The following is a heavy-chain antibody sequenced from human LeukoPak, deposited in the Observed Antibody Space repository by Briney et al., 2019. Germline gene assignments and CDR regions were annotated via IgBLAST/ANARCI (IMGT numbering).Heavy chain of an antibody. CDR2: ISGSGDTT. CDR3: AKPLGVTMLGFDY. J-gene: IGHJ4*02. D-gene: IGHD3-10*02. V-gene: IGHV3-23*01. CDR1: GFTFSNYA. Sequence: PGGSLRLSCAVSGFTFSNYAMSWVRQAPGKGLEWVSGISGSGDTTRYADSVKGRFTISRDNSNNTLYLQLDSLKAEDTAVYYCAKPLGVTMLGFDYWGQGTLVTVSS.